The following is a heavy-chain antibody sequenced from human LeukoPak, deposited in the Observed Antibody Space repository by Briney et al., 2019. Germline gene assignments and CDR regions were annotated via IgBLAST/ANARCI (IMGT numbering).Heavy chain of an antibody. V-gene: IGHV3-30*02. Sequence: GGSLRLSCATSGFTFSNFGMHWVRQAPGKGLEWVTFIRYDGADKHYADSVKGRFTISRDNSKNTLYLQMNSLRAEDTAVYYCAKERKLLPFDCWGQGTLVTVSS. CDR1: GFTFSNFG. CDR2: IRYDGADK. CDR3: AKERKLLPFDC. J-gene: IGHJ4*02. D-gene: IGHD4-23*01.